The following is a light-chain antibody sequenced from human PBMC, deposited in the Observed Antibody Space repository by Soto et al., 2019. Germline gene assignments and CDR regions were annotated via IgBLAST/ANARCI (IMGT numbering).Light chain of an antibody. J-gene: IGKJ1*01. CDR3: QKYKGSPRK. CDR1: QNISNY. V-gene: IGKV1-27*01. Sequence: DFQMTQSPSSLSASVGDRVTITCRASQNISNYLAWYQQKPGKVPKLLIYAASTLQSGVPSRFGGSGSGTDFTLTISNLQPEDFETYYWQKYKGSPRKFGKGTKVDI. CDR2: AAS.